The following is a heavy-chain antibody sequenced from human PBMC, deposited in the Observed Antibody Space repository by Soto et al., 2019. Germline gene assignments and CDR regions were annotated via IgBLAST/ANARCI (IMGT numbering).Heavy chain of an antibody. J-gene: IGHJ4*02. Sequence: QITLKESGPTLVKPTQTLTLTCSFSGFSLSTTGVGVGWIRQSPGKALEWLAIIYWDNDKRYSPSLKSRVIITMDTSKNQVVLTVTNMDPVVTGTYYCARSLWFGELHWGQGALVTVSS. CDR3: ARSLWFGELH. V-gene: IGHV2-5*02. CDR2: IYWDNDK. D-gene: IGHD3-10*01. CDR1: GFSLSTTGVG.